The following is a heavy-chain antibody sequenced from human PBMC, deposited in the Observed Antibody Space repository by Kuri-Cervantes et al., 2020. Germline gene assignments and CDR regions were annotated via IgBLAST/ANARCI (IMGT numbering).Heavy chain of an antibody. CDR1: GYSISSGYY. D-gene: IGHD5-12*01. CDR2: IYHSGST. Sequence: SETLSLTCTVSGYSISSGYYWGWIRQPPGKGLEWIGSIYHSGSTYYNPSLKSRVTISVDTSKNQFFLRLSSVTAADTAVYYCARDPVDIVATPPGCWGQGTLVTVSS. J-gene: IGHJ4*02. V-gene: IGHV4-38-2*02. CDR3: ARDPVDIVATPPGC.